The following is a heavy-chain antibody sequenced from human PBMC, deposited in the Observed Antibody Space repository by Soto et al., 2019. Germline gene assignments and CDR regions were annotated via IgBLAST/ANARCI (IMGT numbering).Heavy chain of an antibody. D-gene: IGHD4-4*01. CDR2: INPNSGGT. V-gene: IGHV1-2*02. Sequence: QVQLVQSGAEVKKPGASVKVSCKASGYTFTGYYMHWVRQAPGQGLEWMGWINPNSGGTNYAQKFQGRVTMTRDTAISTAYIELRRLRSDEPGVDYFARIPYSNQGDYWGQGTLVTVSS. CDR1: GYTFTGYY. CDR3: ARIPYSNQGDY. J-gene: IGHJ4*02.